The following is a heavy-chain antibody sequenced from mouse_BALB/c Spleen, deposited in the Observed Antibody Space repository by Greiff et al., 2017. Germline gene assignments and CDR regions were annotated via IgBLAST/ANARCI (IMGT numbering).Heavy chain of an antibody. D-gene: IGHD1-1*01. J-gene: IGHJ4*01. CDR2: ISSGGSYT. V-gene: IGHV5-6*01. Sequence: EVHLVESGGDLVKPGGSLKLSCAASGFTFSSYGMSWVRQTPDKRLEWVATISSGGSYTYYPDSVKGRFTISRDNAKNTLYLQMSSLKSEDTAMYYCARHNYGSRGDDYAMDYWGQGTSVTVSS. CDR1: GFTFSSYG. CDR3: ARHNYGSRGDDYAMDY.